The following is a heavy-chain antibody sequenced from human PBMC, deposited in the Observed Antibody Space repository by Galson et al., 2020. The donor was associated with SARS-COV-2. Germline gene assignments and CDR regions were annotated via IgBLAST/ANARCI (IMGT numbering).Heavy chain of an antibody. CDR1: GFTFSSYG. CDR2: IWYDGSNK. V-gene: IGHV3-33*01. CDR3: ASTGVEMATHYWYFDL. Sequence: GESLKISCTASGFTFSSYGMHWVRQAPGKGLEWVAVIWYDGSNKYYADSVKGRFTISRDNSKNTLYLQMNSLRAEDTAVYYCASTGVEMATHYWYFDLWGRGTLVTVSS. D-gene: IGHD5-12*01. J-gene: IGHJ2*01.